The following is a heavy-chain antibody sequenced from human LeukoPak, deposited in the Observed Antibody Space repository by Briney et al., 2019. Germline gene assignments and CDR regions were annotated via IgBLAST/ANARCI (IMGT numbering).Heavy chain of an antibody. Sequence: GGSLRRSCAASGFTFSSYAMSWVRQAPGKGLEWVSAISGSGGSTYYADSVKGRFTISRDNSKNTLYLQMNSLRAEDTAVYYCATGGNPSFCFDYWGQGTLVTVSS. CDR3: ATGGNPSFCFDY. J-gene: IGHJ4*02. V-gene: IGHV3-23*01. D-gene: IGHD4-23*01. CDR1: GFTFSSYA. CDR2: ISGSGGST.